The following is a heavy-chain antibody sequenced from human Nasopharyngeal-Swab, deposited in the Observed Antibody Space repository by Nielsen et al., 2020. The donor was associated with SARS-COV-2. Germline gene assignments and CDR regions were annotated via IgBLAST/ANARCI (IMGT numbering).Heavy chain of an antibody. J-gene: IGHJ4*02. CDR3: AKDRSSGYPVDY. V-gene: IGHV3-43*01. CDR2: ISWDGGST. D-gene: IGHD3-22*01. Sequence: GGSLRLSCAASGFTFDDYTMHWVRQAPGKGLEWVSLISWDGGSTYYADSVKGRFTISRDNSKNTLYLQMNSLRAEDTAVYYCAKDRSSGYPVDYWGQGTLVTVSS. CDR1: GFTFDDYT.